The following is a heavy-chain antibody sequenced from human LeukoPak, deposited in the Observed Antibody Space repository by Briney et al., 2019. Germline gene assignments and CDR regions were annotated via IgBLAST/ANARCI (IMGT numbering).Heavy chain of an antibody. D-gene: IGHD2-2*01. Sequence: GESLKISCKGSGYSFTSYWIGWVRQMPGKGLEWMGIIYPGDSDTGYSPSFQGQVTISADKSISTAYLQWSSLKASDTAMYYCARSRYCSSTNCYPGPDLDYWGQGTLVTVSS. CDR3: ARSRYCSSTNCYPGPDLDY. V-gene: IGHV5-51*01. CDR1: GYSFTSYW. CDR2: IYPGDSDT. J-gene: IGHJ4*02.